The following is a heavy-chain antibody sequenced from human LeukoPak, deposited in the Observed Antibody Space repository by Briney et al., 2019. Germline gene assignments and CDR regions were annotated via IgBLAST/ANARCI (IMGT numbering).Heavy chain of an antibody. Sequence: SGPTLVKPTQTLTLTCSFSGFSLSTRGVGVGWIRQPPGKALEWLALIYWNDDKRYSPSLKSRLTITKDTSKNQVVLTMTNMDPVDTATYYCARDDHNTLRLPLYYYYGMDVWGQGTTVTVSS. V-gene: IGHV2-5*01. CDR3: ARDDHNTLRLPLYYYYGMDV. D-gene: IGHD2-2*02. CDR1: GFSLSTRGVG. CDR2: IYWNDDK. J-gene: IGHJ6*02.